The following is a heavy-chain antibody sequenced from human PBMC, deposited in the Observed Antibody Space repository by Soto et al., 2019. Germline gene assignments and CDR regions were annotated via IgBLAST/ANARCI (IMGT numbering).Heavy chain of an antibody. V-gene: IGHV1-3*01. CDR1: GYTFTSYA. D-gene: IGHD3-22*01. Sequence: ASVTVSCQASGYTFTSYAMHWVRQAPGQRFEWMGWINAGNGNTKYSQKFQGRVTITRDTSASTAYMELSSLRSEDTAVYYCARDLYDSSGYLNNSPGYWGQGTLVTVSS. J-gene: IGHJ4*02. CDR2: INAGNGNT. CDR3: ARDLYDSSGYLNNSPGY.